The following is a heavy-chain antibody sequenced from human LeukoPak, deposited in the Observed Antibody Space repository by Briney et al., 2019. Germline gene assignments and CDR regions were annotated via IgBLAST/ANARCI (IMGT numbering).Heavy chain of an antibody. J-gene: IGHJ4*02. V-gene: IGHV4-4*07. CDR3: AREGSIAARPLIDY. D-gene: IGHD6-6*01. CDR2: IYTSGST. Sequence: SETLSLTCTVSGYSISSGYYWGWIRQPAGKGLEWIGRIYTSGSTNYNPSLKSRVTMSVDTSKNQFSLKLSSVTAADTAVYYCAREGSIAARPLIDYWGQGTLVTVPS. CDR1: GYSISSGYY.